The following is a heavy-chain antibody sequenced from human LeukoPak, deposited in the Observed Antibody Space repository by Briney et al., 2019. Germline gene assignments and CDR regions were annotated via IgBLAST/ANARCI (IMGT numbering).Heavy chain of an antibody. D-gene: IGHD4-17*01. J-gene: IGHJ4*02. CDR1: GFTFSSYS. V-gene: IGHV3-21*01. Sequence: PGGSLRLSCAASGFTFSSYSMNWVRQAPGKGLAGVSSISSSSSYIYYADAVKGRFTISRDNAKNSLYLQMNSLRAEDTAVYYCARGNDYGRGNVHGFGYWGQGTLVTVSS. CDR2: ISSSSSYI. CDR3: ARGNDYGRGNVHGFGY.